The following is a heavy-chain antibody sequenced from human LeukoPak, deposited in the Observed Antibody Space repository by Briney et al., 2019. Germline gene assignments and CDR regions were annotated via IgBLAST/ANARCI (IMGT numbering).Heavy chain of an antibody. J-gene: IGHJ4*02. Sequence: PGGSLRRSCAASGFTFSSYEMNWVRQAPGKGPEGVSYVSSSGSTIYYADSVKGRFTISRDNAKNSLYLQMNSLRAEDTAVYYCSRDRYDSSGIFDYWGQGILVTVSS. CDR2: VSSSGSTI. CDR1: GFTFSSYE. CDR3: SRDRYDSSGIFDY. V-gene: IGHV3-48*03. D-gene: IGHD3-22*01.